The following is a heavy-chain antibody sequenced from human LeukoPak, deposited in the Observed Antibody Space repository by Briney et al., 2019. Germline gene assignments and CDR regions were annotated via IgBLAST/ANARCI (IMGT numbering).Heavy chain of an antibody. Sequence: SETLSPTCTVSGGSISSSSYYWGWIRQPPGKGLEWIGSIYYSGSTYYNPSLESRVTISVDTSKNQFSLKLSSVTATDTAMYYCARQSGTTGWDENFDFWGQRTLVTVSS. V-gene: IGHV4-39*01. CDR3: ARQSGTTGWDENFDF. J-gene: IGHJ5*01. CDR1: GGSISSSSYY. CDR2: IYYSGST. D-gene: IGHD1-14*01.